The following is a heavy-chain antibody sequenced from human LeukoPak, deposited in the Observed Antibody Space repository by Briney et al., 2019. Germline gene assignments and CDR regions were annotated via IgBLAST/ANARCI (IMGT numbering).Heavy chain of an antibody. CDR3: ATSWGPDTSAFRWGRDGMDV. Sequence: GGSLRLSCAVSGLTFNNYAMSWVCQAPGKGLEWVSAISKSGDHTYYAASAKDRFTIYRDNSKNTQYLQMNSLRAEDTAVYYCATSWGPDTSAFRWGRDGMDVWGQGTTVIVS. V-gene: IGHV3-23*01. CDR2: ISKSGDHT. D-gene: IGHD3-16*01. J-gene: IGHJ6*02. CDR1: GLTFNNYA.